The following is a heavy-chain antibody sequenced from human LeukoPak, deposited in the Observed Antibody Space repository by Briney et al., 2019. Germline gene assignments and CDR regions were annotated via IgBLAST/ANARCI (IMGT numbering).Heavy chain of an antibody. CDR1: GYTFTSYG. CDR2: ISAYNGNT. CDR3: ARDTRKYDYVWGSPDY. J-gene: IGHJ4*02. D-gene: IGHD3-16*01. Sequence: ASVKVSCKASGYTFTSYGISWVRQAPGQGLEWMGWISAYNGNTNYAQKLQGRVTMTTDTSTSTAYMELRSLRSDDTAVYYCARDTRKYDYVWGSPDYWGQGTLVTVSS. V-gene: IGHV1-18*01.